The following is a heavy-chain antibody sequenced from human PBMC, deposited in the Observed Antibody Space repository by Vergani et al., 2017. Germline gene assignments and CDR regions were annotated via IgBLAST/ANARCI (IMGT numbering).Heavy chain of an antibody. CDR3: ASRQPEFWSGYDDD. CDR1: GFTFSSYE. Sequence: EVQLVESGGGLVQPGGSLRLSCAASGFTFSSYEMNWVRQAPGKGLEWVSDISSSGSTIYYADSVKGRFTISRDNAKNTLYLQMNSLRAEDTAVYYCASRQPEFWSGYDDDWGQGTLVTVSS. V-gene: IGHV3-48*03. CDR2: ISSSGSTI. D-gene: IGHD3-3*01. J-gene: IGHJ4*02.